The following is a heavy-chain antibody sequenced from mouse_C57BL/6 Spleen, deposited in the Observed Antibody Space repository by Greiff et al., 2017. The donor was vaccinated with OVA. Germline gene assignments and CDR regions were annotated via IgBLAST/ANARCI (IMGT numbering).Heavy chain of an antibody. Sequence: EVKLVESGGGLVQPGGSMKLSCVASGFTFSNYWMNWVRQSPEKGLEWVAQIRLKSDNYATHYAESVKGRFTISRDDSKSSVYLQMNNLSAEDTGIYYCTFYDGYYVGAMDYWGQGTSVTASS. V-gene: IGHV6-3*01. CDR2: IRLKSDNYAT. J-gene: IGHJ4*01. CDR1: GFTFSNYW. CDR3: TFYDGYYVGAMDY. D-gene: IGHD2-3*01.